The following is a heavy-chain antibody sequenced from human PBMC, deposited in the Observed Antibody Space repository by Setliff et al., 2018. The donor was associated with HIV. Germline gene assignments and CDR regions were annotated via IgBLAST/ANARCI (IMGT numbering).Heavy chain of an antibody. Sequence: SETLSLTCIVSGGSVNIGAYYWSWIRQPAGKGLEWIGRMYTTGSTKYNPSLESRVTMSLDTSKNHFSLELSSVTAADTAVYYCARGTGSYGSDYWGQGTLVTVSS. J-gene: IGHJ4*02. CDR2: MYTTGST. CDR1: GGSVNIGAYY. V-gene: IGHV4-61*02. D-gene: IGHD5-18*01. CDR3: ARGTGSYGSDY.